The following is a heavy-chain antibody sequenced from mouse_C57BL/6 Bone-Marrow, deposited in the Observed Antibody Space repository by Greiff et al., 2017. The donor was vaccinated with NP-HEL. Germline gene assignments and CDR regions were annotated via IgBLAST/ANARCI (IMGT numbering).Heavy chain of an antibody. CDR3: AKSITTVVPYAMDY. Sequence: VMLVESGPGLVQPSQSLSITCTVSGFSLTSYGVHWVRQSPGKGLEWLGVIWRGGSTDYNAAFMSRLSITKDNSKSQVFFKMNSLQADDTAIYYCAKSITTVVPYAMDYWGQGTSVTVSS. V-gene: IGHV2-5*01. CDR1: GFSLTSYG. D-gene: IGHD1-1*01. CDR2: IWRGGST. J-gene: IGHJ4*01.